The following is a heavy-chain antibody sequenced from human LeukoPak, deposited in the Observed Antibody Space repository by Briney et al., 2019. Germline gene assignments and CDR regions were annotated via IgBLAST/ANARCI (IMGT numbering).Heavy chain of an antibody. J-gene: IGHJ4*02. CDR1: GHTFTGYY. CDR3: GSGQWLVGVFY. Sequence: ASVKLSCKASGHTFTGYYMHWGRQAPGQGLGWLGWINPNSGVPNYAQKFQGRITMTRDTSITTVYMELSSLTSDDTAVYYCGSGQWLVGVFYWGQGTLVTVSS. D-gene: IGHD6-19*01. V-gene: IGHV1-2*02. CDR2: INPNSGVP.